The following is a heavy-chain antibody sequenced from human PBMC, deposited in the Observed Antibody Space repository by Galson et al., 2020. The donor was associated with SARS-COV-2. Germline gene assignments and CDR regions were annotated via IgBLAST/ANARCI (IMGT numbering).Heavy chain of an antibody. D-gene: IGHD6-19*01. J-gene: IGHJ4*02. V-gene: IGHV3-30*03. Sequence: GVSLKISCAASGFTFSSYGMHWVRQAPGKGLEWVAVISYDGSNKYYADSVKGRFTISRDNSKNTLYLQMNSLRAEDTAVYYCARDSPGWRLDYWGQGTLVTVSS. CDR1: GFTFSSYG. CDR3: ARDSPGWRLDY. CDR2: ISYDGSNK.